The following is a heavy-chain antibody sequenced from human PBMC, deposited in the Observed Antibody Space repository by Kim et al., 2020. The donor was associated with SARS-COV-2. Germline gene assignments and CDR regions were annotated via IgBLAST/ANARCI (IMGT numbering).Heavy chain of an antibody. J-gene: IGHJ3*02. D-gene: IGHD3-10*01. V-gene: IGHV3-49*03. CDR1: GFTFGDYA. Sequence: GGSLRLSCTASGFTFGDYAMSWFRQAPGKGLEWVGFIRSKAYGGTTEYAASVKGRFTISRDDSKSIAYLQMNSLKTEDTAVYYCTRDLTMVPGWGGDAFDIWGQGTMVTVSS. CDR2: IRSKAYGGTT. CDR3: TRDLTMVPGWGGDAFDI.